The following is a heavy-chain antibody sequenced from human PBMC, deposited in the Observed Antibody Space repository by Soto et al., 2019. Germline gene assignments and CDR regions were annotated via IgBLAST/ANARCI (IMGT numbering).Heavy chain of an antibody. CDR2: ISYDGSNK. J-gene: IGHJ6*02. D-gene: IGHD2-15*01. CDR3: AKRQYCSGGSCYYYYYGMDV. V-gene: IGHV3-30*18. CDR1: GFTFSSYG. Sequence: PGGSLRLSCAASGFTFSSYGMHWVRQAPGKGLEWVAVISYDGSNKYYADSVKGRFTISRDNSKNTLYLQMNSLRAEDTAVYYCAKRQYCSGGSCYYYYYGMDVWGQGTTVTV.